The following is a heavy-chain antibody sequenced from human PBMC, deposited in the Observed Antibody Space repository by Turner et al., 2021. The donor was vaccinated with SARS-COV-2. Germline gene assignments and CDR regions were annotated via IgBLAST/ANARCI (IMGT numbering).Heavy chain of an antibody. D-gene: IGHD5-12*01. V-gene: IGHV4-39*01. Sequence: QLQLQESGPGLVKPSETLSLTCTVSGGSISSSTYYWGWIRQPPGKGLEWLGTIYYSGSTYYNPSLKSRVTISVDTSKNQFSLKLSSVTAADTAVYYCARSYSGYESDDAFDIWGQGTMVTVSS. CDR1: GGSISSSTYY. CDR2: IYYSGST. CDR3: ARSYSGYESDDAFDI. J-gene: IGHJ3*02.